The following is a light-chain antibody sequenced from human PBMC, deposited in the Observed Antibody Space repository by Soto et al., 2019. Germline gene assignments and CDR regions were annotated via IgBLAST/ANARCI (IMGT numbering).Light chain of an antibody. Sequence: EIVLTQSPGTLSLSPGERAPLSCRASQSVSSSYLAWYQQKPGQAPRLLIYGASSRATGIPDRFSGSGSGADFTLTIRRLEPEDFAVYYCQQYGASPYTFGQGTKLETK. CDR1: QSVSSSY. V-gene: IGKV3-20*01. J-gene: IGKJ2*01. CDR2: GAS. CDR3: QQYGASPYT.